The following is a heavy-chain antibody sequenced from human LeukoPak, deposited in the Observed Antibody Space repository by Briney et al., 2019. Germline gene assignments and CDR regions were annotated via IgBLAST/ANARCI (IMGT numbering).Heavy chain of an antibody. Sequence: SETLSLTCAVYGESFSDYYWSWIRQPPGKGLEWIGEISHRGGTNYNPSLKSRVTISVYTSKNQFSLKLSSVTAADTAVYYCARENYGSGSYYIDYWGQGTLVTVSS. CDR1: GESFSDYY. J-gene: IGHJ4*02. CDR2: ISHRGGT. D-gene: IGHD3-10*01. CDR3: ARENYGSGSYYIDY. V-gene: IGHV4-34*01.